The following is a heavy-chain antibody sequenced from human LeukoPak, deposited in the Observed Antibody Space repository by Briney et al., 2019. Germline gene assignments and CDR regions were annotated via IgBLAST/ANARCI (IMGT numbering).Heavy chain of an antibody. CDR1: GFTFSSYG. CDR3: ARGLRGYDAFDI. J-gene: IGHJ3*02. Sequence: LRLSCSSSGFTFSSYGMHWVRQAPGKGLEWVAIIWYDGSKKYYTDPVKGRFTISRDNSKNTLYLQMSSLRAEDTAVYYCARGLRGYDAFDIWGPGTMVTVSS. CDR2: IWYDGSKK. V-gene: IGHV3-33*01. D-gene: IGHD3-10*01.